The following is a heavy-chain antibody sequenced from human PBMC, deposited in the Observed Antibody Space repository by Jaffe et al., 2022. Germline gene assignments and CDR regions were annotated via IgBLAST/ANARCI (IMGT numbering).Heavy chain of an antibody. CDR3: AGGMGLGIFDY. Sequence: EVQLVESGGGLVKPGGSLRLSCAASGFTFSSYSMNWVRQAPGKGLEWVSSISSSSSYIYYADSVKGRFTISRDNAKNSLYLQMNSLRAEDTAVYYCAGGMGLGIFDYWGQGTLVTVSS. CDR2: ISSSSSYI. V-gene: IGHV3-21*01. CDR1: GFTFSSYS. J-gene: IGHJ4*02. D-gene: IGHD7-27*01.